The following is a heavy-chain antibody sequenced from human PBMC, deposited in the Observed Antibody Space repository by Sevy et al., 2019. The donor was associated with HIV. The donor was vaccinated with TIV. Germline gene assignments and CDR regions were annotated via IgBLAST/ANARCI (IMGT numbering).Heavy chain of an antibody. CDR3: AKDFWGLDV. V-gene: IGHV3-23*01. CDR1: GFTFSSYP. Sequence: GSLRLSCAASGFTFSSYPMNWVRQAPGKGLEWVSAISVSGAGTYYASPVKGRLTISRDKSKNTLYLQMNSLRADDTAVYYCAKDFWGLDVWGKGTTVTVSS. D-gene: IGHD3-16*01. CDR2: ISVSGAGT. J-gene: IGHJ6*04.